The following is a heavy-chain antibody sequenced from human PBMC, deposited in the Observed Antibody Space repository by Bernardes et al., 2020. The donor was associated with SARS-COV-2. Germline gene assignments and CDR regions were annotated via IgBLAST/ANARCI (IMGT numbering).Heavy chain of an antibody. CDR3: ARDWSYSSGDGGDYYYYYGMDV. Sequence: GGSLRLSCAASGFTFSSYWMSWVRQAPGKGLEWVANIKQDGSEKYYVDSVKGRFTISRDNAKNSLYLQMNSLRAEDTAVYYCARDWSYSSGDGGDYYYYYGMDVWGQGTTVTVSS. CDR2: IKQDGSEK. V-gene: IGHV3-7*01. CDR1: GFTFSSYW. D-gene: IGHD6-19*01. J-gene: IGHJ6*02.